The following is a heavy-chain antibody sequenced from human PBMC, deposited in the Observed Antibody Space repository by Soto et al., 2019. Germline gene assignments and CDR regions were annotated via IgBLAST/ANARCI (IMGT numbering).Heavy chain of an antibody. J-gene: IGHJ4*02. CDR3: ARVGGYDSFDY. CDR2: ISHLENT. D-gene: IGHD5-12*01. Sequence: QLQLQESGSGVVKTSETLSLTCTVSGASISYGGFSWSWIPQPPGKGLEWIGYISHLENTYLHPSFKSRLTMSIDRTRNQFSLKLSSVTAADMAVYYCARVGGYDSFDYWGQGVLVTVSS. V-gene: IGHV4-30-2*01. CDR1: GASISYGGFS.